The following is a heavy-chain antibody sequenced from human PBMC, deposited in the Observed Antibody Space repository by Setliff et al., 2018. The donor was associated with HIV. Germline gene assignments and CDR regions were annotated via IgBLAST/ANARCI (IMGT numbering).Heavy chain of an antibody. CDR3: ARAPPSGKARPYYFDY. J-gene: IGHJ4*02. CDR1: GYRFPTYE. CDR2: ITPFGGST. V-gene: IGHV1-46*01. D-gene: IGHD6-13*01. Sequence: ASVKVSCKASGYRFPTYEMHWVRQAPGEGLEWIGIITPFGGSTYYAQKFQGRVTLTMGTSTSTFYMELSSLRFEDTAVYYCARAPPSGKARPYYFDYWGQGTLVTVSS.